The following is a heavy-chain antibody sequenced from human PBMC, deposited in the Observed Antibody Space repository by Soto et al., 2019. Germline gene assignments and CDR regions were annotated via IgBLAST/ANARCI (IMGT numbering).Heavy chain of an antibody. Sequence: SETLSLTCTVSGGSISSGDYYWSWIRQPPGKGLEWIGYIYYSGSTYYNPSLKSRVTISVDTSKNQFSLKLSSVTAADTAVYYCAREEVYYYGMDVWGQGTTVTVSS. CDR2: IYYSGST. J-gene: IGHJ6*02. V-gene: IGHV4-30-4*01. CDR3: AREEVYYYGMDV. CDR1: GGSISSGDYY.